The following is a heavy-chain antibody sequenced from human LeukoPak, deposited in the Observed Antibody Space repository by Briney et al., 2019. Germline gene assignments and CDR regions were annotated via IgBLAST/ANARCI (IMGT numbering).Heavy chain of an antibody. Sequence: GASVKVSCKASGYTFTNYGISWVRQAPGQGLEWMGWISAYNSNTNYAQKFQGRVTLTTDTSTSTAYMELRSLRSDDTVVYYCARGAWAATIRDWGQGTLVTVSS. CDR1: GYTFTNYG. CDR2: ISAYNSNT. V-gene: IGHV1-18*01. CDR3: ARGAWAATIRD. J-gene: IGHJ4*02. D-gene: IGHD5-24*01.